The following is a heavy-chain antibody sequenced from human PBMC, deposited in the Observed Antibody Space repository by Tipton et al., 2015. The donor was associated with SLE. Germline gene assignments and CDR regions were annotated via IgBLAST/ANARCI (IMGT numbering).Heavy chain of an antibody. J-gene: IGHJ2*01. CDR2: IYYSGST. Sequence: LRLSCTVSGGSISSYYWSWIRQPPGKGLEWIGYIYYSGSTNYNPSLKSRVTISVDTSKNQFSLKLSSVTAADTAVYYCARDRNSGDWYFDLWGRGTLVTVSS. V-gene: IGHV4-59*01. CDR3: ARDRNSGDWYFDL. CDR1: GGSISSYY. D-gene: IGHD4-23*01.